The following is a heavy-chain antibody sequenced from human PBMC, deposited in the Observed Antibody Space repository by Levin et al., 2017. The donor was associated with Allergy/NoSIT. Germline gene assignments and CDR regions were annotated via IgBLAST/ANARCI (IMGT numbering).Heavy chain of an antibody. CDR2: ISGSSSYI. Sequence: SGGSLRLSCAASGFTFSSYSMNWVRQAPGKGLEWVSSISGSSSYIYYADSVKGRFTISRDNAKNSLYLQMNSLKAEDTAVYYCARAYGAPRSSWYGKVDYYDYGMDVWGQGTTVTVSS. CDR1: GFTFSSYS. D-gene: IGHD6-13*01. CDR3: ARAYGAPRSSWYGKVDYYDYGMDV. V-gene: IGHV3-21*01. J-gene: IGHJ6*02.